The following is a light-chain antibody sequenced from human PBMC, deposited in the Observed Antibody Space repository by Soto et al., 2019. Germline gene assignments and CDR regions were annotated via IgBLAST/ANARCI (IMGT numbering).Light chain of an antibody. V-gene: IGKV3-20*01. CDR1: QSVSSGD. CDR3: LQYGNSPYT. J-gene: IGKJ2*01. CDR2: GAS. Sequence: EIGLTQSPATLSLSPGERATLSCRTSQSVSSGDFAWYQHRPGQAPRLVIYGASTRATGVPDRFSGSGSGTDFTLTISGLEPDDFAVYFCLQYGNSPYTFGQGTKLEMK.